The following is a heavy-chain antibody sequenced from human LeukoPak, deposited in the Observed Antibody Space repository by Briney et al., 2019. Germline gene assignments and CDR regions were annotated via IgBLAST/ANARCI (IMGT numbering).Heavy chain of an antibody. J-gene: IGHJ6*02. CDR3: ARATHGPMDV. D-gene: IGHD2-8*01. V-gene: IGHV3-23*01. Sequence: GGSLRLSCAASGFTFSSYAMSWVRQAPGKGLEWVSAISFSGTNTYYADSVKGRFTISRDNAKNSLYLQMNSLRAEDTAVYYCARATHGPMDVWGQGTTVTVSS. CDR2: ISFSGTNT. CDR1: GFTFSSYA.